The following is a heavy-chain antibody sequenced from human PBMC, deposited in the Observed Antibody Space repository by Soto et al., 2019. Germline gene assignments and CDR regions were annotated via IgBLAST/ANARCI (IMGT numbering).Heavy chain of an antibody. CDR3: ARIIPGTGGPFNY. V-gene: IGHV2-5*02. Sequence: QITLKESGPTLVKPTQTLTLTCSFSGFSLSTSGVGVGWIRHPPENALEWLALIFWDDDNRYSPSLKSRPTIPKDTSKNQVVLTLTNTQPVDTALYYCARIIPGTGGPFNYWGQGALGTVSS. J-gene: IGHJ4*02. CDR1: GFSLSTSGVG. D-gene: IGHD2-8*02. CDR2: IFWDDDN.